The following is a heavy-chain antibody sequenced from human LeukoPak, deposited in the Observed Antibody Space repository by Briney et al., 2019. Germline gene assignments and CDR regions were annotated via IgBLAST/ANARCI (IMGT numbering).Heavy chain of an antibody. J-gene: IGHJ4*02. D-gene: IGHD2-21*01. V-gene: IGHV4-4*08. CDR1: GDFITAYY. CDR3: ARGFRGGAHDY. CDR2: ISTSGST. Sequence: SETLSLTCTVSGDFITAYYWSWIRQPPGKGLESIGHISTSGSTNYNPSLKSRVTMSVDTSKNQFSLKLISVTAADTAVYYCARGFRGGAHDYWGQGTLVTVSS.